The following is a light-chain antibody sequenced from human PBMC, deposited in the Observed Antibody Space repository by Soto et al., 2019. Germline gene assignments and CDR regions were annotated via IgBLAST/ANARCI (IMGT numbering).Light chain of an antibody. CDR3: QKFNAVPT. V-gene: IGKV1-27*01. J-gene: IGKJ4*02. CDR1: QAINNY. Sequence: DIQMTQSPSSLSASVGDRVTITCRASQAINNYLAWYQQKPGKVPTLLISAASTLQSGVPTRFSGSGSGTDFTLTISSLHPEDVATYCCQKFNAVPTFGGGTKVEI. CDR2: AAS.